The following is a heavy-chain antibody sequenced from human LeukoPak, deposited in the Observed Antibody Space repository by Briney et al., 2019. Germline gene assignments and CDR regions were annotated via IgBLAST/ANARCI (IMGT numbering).Heavy chain of an antibody. CDR3: AKELTERWLIDAFDI. J-gene: IGHJ3*02. CDR1: GFTFDDYA. V-gene: IGHV3-9*01. Sequence: GGSLRLSCAASGFTFDDYAMHWVRQAPGKGLEWVSGISWNSGSIGYADSVKGRFTISRDNSMNTLFLQMSSLRAEDTAIYYCAKELTERWLIDAFDIWGQGTVVTVSS. D-gene: IGHD5-24*01. CDR2: ISWNSGSI.